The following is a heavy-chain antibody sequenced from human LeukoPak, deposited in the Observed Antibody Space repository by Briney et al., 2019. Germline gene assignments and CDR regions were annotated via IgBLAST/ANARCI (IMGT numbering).Heavy chain of an antibody. CDR3: ARQLNYGSGSYSPYYFDY. V-gene: IGHV4-59*08. D-gene: IGHD3-10*01. CDR2: ISYSGGT. CDR1: GGSISSYY. Sequence: SETLSLTCTVSGGSISSYYWSWIRQPPGKGLEWIGCISYSGGTNYGPSLKSRVTISVDTSKNQFSLRVSSVTAADTAVYYCARQLNYGSGSYSPYYFDYWGQGTLVTVSS. J-gene: IGHJ4*02.